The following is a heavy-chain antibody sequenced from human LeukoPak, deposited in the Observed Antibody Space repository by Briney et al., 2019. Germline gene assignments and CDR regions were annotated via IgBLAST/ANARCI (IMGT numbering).Heavy chain of an antibody. CDR3: ATDFYDTT. CDR1: GFTFSSYT. J-gene: IGHJ5*02. V-gene: IGHV3-15*01. Sequence: GGSLRLSCAASGFTFSSYTMSWVRQAPGKGLEWVGRIRSNSDGGTIDYAAPVKGRFALSRDDSKNTLYLQMNSLQTEDTAVYYCATDFYDTTWGQGTLVTVSS. D-gene: IGHD3-22*01. CDR2: IRSNSDGGTI.